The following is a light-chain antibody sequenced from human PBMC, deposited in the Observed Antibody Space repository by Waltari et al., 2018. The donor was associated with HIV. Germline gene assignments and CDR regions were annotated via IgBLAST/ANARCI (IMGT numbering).Light chain of an antibody. V-gene: IGLV2-14*01. CDR1: SSDVGGYNY. J-gene: IGLJ2*01. CDR3: SSDTSSSTLV. Sequence: QSALTQPASVSGSPGQSLTISCTGTSSDVGGYNYVSWYQQHPGQAPKLIVYGVSTRPSGVSNRVSGSKSGNTASLTIAGLQAEDEADYYCSSDTSSSTLVFGGGTKLTVL. CDR2: GVS.